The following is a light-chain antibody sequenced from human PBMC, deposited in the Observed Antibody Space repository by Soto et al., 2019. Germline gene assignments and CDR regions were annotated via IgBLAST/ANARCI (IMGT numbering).Light chain of an antibody. Sequence: DRGMTQTPTTPSLSPGARTTLPFRASQSVSSDLAWYHQKPGQAPSLLVYSASTRATGIPDRFSGSVSGTDFTLTISRLEPEDFAVYYCQQRNNWPPGNTFGQGTRLEIK. V-gene: IGKV3D-15*01. CDR2: SAS. J-gene: IGKJ5*01. CDR3: QQRNNWPPGNT. CDR1: QSVSSD.